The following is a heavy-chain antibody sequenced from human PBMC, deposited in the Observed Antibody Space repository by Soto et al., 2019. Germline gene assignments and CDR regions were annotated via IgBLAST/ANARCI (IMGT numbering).Heavy chain of an antibody. J-gene: IGHJ5*02. CDR1: GGSISSSSYY. CDR2: IYYSGST. V-gene: IGHV4-39*01. Sequence: PSETLSLTCTVSGGSISSSSYYWGWIRQPPGKGLEWIGSIYYSGSTYYNPSLKSRVTISVDTSKHQFSLKLSSVTAADTAVYYCARQLSWYNGFDPWGQGTLVTVSS. CDR3: ARQLSWYNGFDP.